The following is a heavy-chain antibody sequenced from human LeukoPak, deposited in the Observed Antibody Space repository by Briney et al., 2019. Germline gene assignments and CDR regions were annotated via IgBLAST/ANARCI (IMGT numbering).Heavy chain of an antibody. CDR2: ISSSSSYI. CDR1: GFTFSSYS. D-gene: IGHD3-22*01. Sequence: GGSLRLSCAASGFTFSSYSMNWVRQAPGKGLEWVSSISSSSSYIYYADSVKGRFTISRDNAKNSLYLQMNSLRAEDTAVYYCARDRGAYATIVAERKHNYYDSSANDCWGQGTLVTVSS. CDR3: ARDRGAYATIVAERKHNYYDSSANDC. V-gene: IGHV3-21*01. J-gene: IGHJ4*02.